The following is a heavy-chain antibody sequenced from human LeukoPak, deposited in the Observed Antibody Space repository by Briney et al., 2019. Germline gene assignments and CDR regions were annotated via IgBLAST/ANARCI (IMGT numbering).Heavy chain of an antibody. J-gene: IGHJ4*02. CDR2: IYYSGST. Sequence: PSETLSLTCTVSGGSISSYYWSWIRQPPGKGLEWIGYIYYSGSTNYNPSLKSRVTISVDTSKNQFSLKLSSVTAADTAVYYCAISEMATNPLDYWGQGTLVTVSS. D-gene: IGHD5-24*01. CDR3: AISEMATNPLDY. V-gene: IGHV4-59*01. CDR1: GGSISSYY.